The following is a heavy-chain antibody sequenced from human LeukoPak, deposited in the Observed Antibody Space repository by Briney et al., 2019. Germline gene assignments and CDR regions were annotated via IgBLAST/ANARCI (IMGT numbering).Heavy chain of an antibody. V-gene: IGHV3-23*01. CDR2: MSGIGGST. D-gene: IGHD3-9*01. Sequence: GGSLKLSCAASGFTLSSYAMSWVRQAPGKGLEGVSAMSGIGGSTYYADYVKGRFIISRDNSKNTLYLQMNSLRAEDTAVYYCVKDSETGYHPPYYLDYWGQGTLVTVSS. CDR1: GFTLSSYA. CDR3: VKDSETGYHPPYYLDY. J-gene: IGHJ4*02.